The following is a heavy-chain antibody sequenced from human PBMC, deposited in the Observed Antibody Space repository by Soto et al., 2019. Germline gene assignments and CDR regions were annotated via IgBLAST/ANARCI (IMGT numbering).Heavy chain of an antibody. CDR2: ISGSGGST. CDR3: AKAADSSIWYNPYYYFDY. D-gene: IGHD6-13*01. J-gene: IGHJ4*02. V-gene: IGHV3-23*01. Sequence: EVQLLESGGGLVQPGGSLRLSCAASGFTFSSYAMSWVRQAPGKGLEWVSAISGSGGSTYYADSVKGRFTISRDNSKNTLYLQMNSLRDEDTAVYYCAKAADSSIWYNPYYYFDYWGQGTLVTVSS. CDR1: GFTFSSYA.